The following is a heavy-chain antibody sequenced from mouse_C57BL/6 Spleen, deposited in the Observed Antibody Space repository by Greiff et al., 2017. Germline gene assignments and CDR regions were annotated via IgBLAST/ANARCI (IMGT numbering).Heavy chain of an antibody. CDR3: ARGDYDGPWFAY. Sequence: EVKVVESGGGLVKPGGSLKLSCAASGFTFSDYGMHWVRQAPAKGLAWVAYISSGSSTIYYADTVKGRFTISRDNAKNTLFLQRTSLRSEDTSMYYCARGDYDGPWFAYWGQGTLVTVSA. V-gene: IGHV5-17*01. D-gene: IGHD2-4*01. CDR2: ISSGSSTI. CDR1: GFTFSDYG. J-gene: IGHJ3*01.